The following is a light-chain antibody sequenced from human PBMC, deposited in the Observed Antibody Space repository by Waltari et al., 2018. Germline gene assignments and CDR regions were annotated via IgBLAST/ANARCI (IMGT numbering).Light chain of an antibody. CDR1: NLGDKY. J-gene: IGLJ2*01. CDR3: QVWDSSSVV. Sequence: SYALTQPPSVSVSPGQTASLTCSGDNLGDKYTSWYAQKPGQPPMLVIFEENKRPSGTPERISGSNSGNTASLTISETQSIDEADYYCQVWDSSSVVFGGGTKLTVL. V-gene: IGLV3-1*01. CDR2: EEN.